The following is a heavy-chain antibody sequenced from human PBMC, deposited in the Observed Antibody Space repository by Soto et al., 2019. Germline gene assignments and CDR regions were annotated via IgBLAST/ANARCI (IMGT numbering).Heavy chain of an antibody. CDR3: ARGPVVVVVAATDGLDP. D-gene: IGHD2-15*01. V-gene: IGHV1-2*02. J-gene: IGHJ5*02. CDR2: IDPSGGVT. Sequence: ASVKVSCKASGYTFTKFHIHWVRQAPGQGLEWMGMIDPSGGVTNDAQRFQGRVTMTRDTSISTAYMELSRLRSDDTAVYYCARGPVVVVVAATDGLDPWGQGTLVTVSS. CDR1: GYTFTKFH.